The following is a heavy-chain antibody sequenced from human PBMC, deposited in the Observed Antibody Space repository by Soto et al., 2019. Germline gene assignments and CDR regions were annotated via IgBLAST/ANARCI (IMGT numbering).Heavy chain of an antibody. J-gene: IGHJ4*02. CDR1: GFTFSNAW. Sequence: GGSLRLSCAASGFTFSNAWMNWVRQAPGKGLEWVGRIKSKTDGGTTDYAAPVKGRFTISRDDSKNTLYLQMNSLKTEDTAVYYCTTEAAAGLSPIDYWGQGTLVTVSS. CDR3: TTEAAAGLSPIDY. D-gene: IGHD6-13*01. V-gene: IGHV3-15*07. CDR2: IKSKTDGGTT.